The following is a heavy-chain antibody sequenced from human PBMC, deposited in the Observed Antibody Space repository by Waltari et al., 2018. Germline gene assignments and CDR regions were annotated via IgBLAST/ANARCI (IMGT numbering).Heavy chain of an antibody. CDR3: ARDNYCSSTSCYSSDWFDP. D-gene: IGHD2-2*01. Sequence: QVQLVESGGGLVKPGGSLRLSCADSGFLFSDLSMRSLRSTPGKGLEWISYISKSGNITQYADSVKGRFTISRDNAKNSLFLQMNNLRAEDTAVYYCARDNYCSSTSCYSSDWFDPWGQGTLVTVSS. CDR1: GFLFSDLS. V-gene: IGHV3-11*01. CDR2: ISKSGNIT. J-gene: IGHJ5*02.